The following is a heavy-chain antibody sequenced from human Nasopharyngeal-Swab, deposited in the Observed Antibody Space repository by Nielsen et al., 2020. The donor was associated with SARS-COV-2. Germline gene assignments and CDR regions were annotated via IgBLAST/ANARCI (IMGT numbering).Heavy chain of an antibody. D-gene: IGHD6-19*01. Sequence: SETLSLTSTVSGGSISSYYWSWIRQPPEKGLEWIGYIYYSGSTNYNPSLKSRVTISVDTSKNQFSLKLSSVTAADTAVYYCARGGKAGDYYYYYMDVWGKGTTVTVSS. CDR1: GGSISSYY. V-gene: IGHV4-59*01. CDR2: IYYSGST. J-gene: IGHJ6*03. CDR3: ARGGKAGDYYYYYMDV.